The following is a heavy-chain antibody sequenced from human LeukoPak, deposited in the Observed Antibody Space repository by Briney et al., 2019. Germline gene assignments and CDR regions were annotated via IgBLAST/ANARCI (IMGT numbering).Heavy chain of an antibody. J-gene: IGHJ5*02. D-gene: IGHD3-22*01. Sequence: ASVKVSCKASGYTFTGYYMHWVRQAPGQGLEWMGWINPNSGGTNYAQKSQGRVTMTRDTSISTAYMELSRLRSDDTAVYYCARDGYYYDSSGYYPSPNWFDPWGQGTLVTVSS. CDR1: GYTFTGYY. CDR2: INPNSGGT. V-gene: IGHV1-2*02. CDR3: ARDGYYYDSSGYYPSPNWFDP.